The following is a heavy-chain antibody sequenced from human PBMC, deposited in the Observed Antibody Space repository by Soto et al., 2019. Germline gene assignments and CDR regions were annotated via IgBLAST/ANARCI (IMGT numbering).Heavy chain of an antibody. CDR1: GFAFSSYA. J-gene: IGHJ3*02. CDR2: ISGSGART. V-gene: IGHV3-23*01. CDR3: AKKGGLSGYGGWDNPNGGFDS. D-gene: IGHD5-12*01. Sequence: EVQLLESGGGLVQPGGSLRLSCAASGFAFSSYAMTWVRQSPGKGLECVSAISGSGARTYYADSVKGRFTISRDNSKNAIYRQMMSLRAEDTALSHCAKKGGLSGYGGWDNPNGGFDSWGQGAMVTVSS.